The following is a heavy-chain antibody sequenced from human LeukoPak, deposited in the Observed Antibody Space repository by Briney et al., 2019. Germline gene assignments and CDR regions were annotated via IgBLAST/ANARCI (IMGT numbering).Heavy chain of an antibody. CDR1: GDSISSNYYY. Sequence: SETLSLTCTVSGDSISSNYYYWSWIRQPAGKGLEWIGRIYTSGSTNYNPSLKSRVTISVDTSKNQFSLKLSSVTAADTAVYYCASVGYYYYMDVWGKGTTVTVSS. V-gene: IGHV4-61*02. CDR2: IYTSGST. J-gene: IGHJ6*03. CDR3: ASVGYYYYMDV. D-gene: IGHD3-3*01.